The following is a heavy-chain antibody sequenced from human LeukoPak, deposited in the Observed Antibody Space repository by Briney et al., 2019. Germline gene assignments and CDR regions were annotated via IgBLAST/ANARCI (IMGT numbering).Heavy chain of an antibody. V-gene: IGHV1-69*13. D-gene: IGHD3-10*01. Sequence: RASVKVSCKASGGTFSGYAFSWVRQAPGQGLEWMGGIIPMVGRTNYAQTFRGRVTITADESTSTAYMELTSLRSGDTAVYYCARDQGLWFGELLPYGEYFQHWGQGTLVTVSS. CDR1: GGTFSGYA. CDR2: IIPMVGRT. CDR3: ARDQGLWFGELLPYGEYFQH. J-gene: IGHJ1*01.